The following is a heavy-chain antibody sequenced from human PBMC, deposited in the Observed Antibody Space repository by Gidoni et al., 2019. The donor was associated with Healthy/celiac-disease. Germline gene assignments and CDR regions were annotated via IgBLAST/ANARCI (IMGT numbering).Heavy chain of an antibody. CDR1: GFTFSSYG. CDR2: IWYDGSNK. Sequence: QVQLVESGGGVVQPGRSLRLSCAASGFTFSSYGMHWVRQAPGKGLEWVAVIWYDGSNKYYADSVKGRFTISRDNSKNTLYLQMNSLRAEDTAVYYCARVIPYYDSTMGAFDIWGQGTMVTVSS. V-gene: IGHV3-33*01. J-gene: IGHJ3*02. D-gene: IGHD3-22*01. CDR3: ARVIPYYDSTMGAFDI.